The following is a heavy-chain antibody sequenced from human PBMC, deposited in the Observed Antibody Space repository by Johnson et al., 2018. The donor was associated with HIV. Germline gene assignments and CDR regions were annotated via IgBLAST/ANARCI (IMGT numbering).Heavy chain of an antibody. CDR1: GFTFSSYW. CDR2: INGDGSST. CDR3: AKGSGYYAAFDI. V-gene: IGHV3-74*02. Sequence: VQLVESGGGLVQPGGSLRLSCAASGFTFSSYWMHWVRQAPGKGLVWVSRINGDGSSTTYADSVKGRFTISRDNSKNTLYVQMISLRAEDTALYYCAKGSGYYAAFDIWGQGTMVTVSS. J-gene: IGHJ3*02. D-gene: IGHD3-22*01.